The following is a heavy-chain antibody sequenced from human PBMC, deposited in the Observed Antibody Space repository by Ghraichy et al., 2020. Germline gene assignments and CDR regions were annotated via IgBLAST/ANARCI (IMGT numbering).Heavy chain of an antibody. J-gene: IGHJ4*02. D-gene: IGHD3-22*01. CDR1: GFTFTTHA. CDR2: IGGSRDTT. V-gene: IGHV3-48*02. CDR3: ARDKGSGYRNFDY. Sequence: GESLNISCAASGFTFTTHAMNWVRQAPGKGLEWVSYIGGSRDTTYYADSVKGRFTTSRDTAKSTVYLQMNSLRDEDTAVYYCARDKGSGYRNFDYWGQGILVTVSA.